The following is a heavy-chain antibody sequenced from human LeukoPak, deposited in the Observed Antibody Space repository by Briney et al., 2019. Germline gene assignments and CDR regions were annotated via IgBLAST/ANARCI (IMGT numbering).Heavy chain of an antibody. V-gene: IGHV4-38-2*02. Sequence: PSETLSLTCTVSGYSISSGYYWGWIRQPPGKGLEWIGSIYYSGSTYYNPSLKSRVTISVDTSKNQFSLKLSSVTAADTAVYYCAITVLRYFDWLLAFDIWGQGTMVTVSS. CDR1: GYSISSGYY. CDR2: IYYSGST. CDR3: AITVLRYFDWLLAFDI. D-gene: IGHD3-9*01. J-gene: IGHJ3*02.